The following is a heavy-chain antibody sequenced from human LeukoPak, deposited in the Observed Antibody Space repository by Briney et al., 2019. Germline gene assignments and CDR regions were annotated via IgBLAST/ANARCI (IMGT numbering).Heavy chain of an antibody. J-gene: IGHJ4*02. CDR3: ATLLGLYGSASYYTFDY. D-gene: IGHD3-10*01. Sequence: SQTLCLSCTVSGCSISSGCYYWSCIRQRPGKGLVWLGYINYSGSTYDNPSLKSRITISVDTSKIQFSMMLTSVTAADTGVYYCATLLGLYGSASYYTFDYWGQGTLVTVSS. CDR1: GCSISSGCYY. CDR2: INYSGST. V-gene: IGHV4-31*02.